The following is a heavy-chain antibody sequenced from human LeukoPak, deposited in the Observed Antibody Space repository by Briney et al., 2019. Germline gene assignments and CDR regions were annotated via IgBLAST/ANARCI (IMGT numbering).Heavy chain of an antibody. CDR2: ISNSSSYI. D-gene: IGHD3-10*01. CDR1: GFTFSSYS. J-gene: IGHJ4*02. CDR3: ARDRRYYYGSGGLDY. Sequence: GGSLRLSCAASGFTFSSYSMNWVRQAPGKGLEWVSSISNSSSYIYYPDSEKGRFTISRATTNNSLDLQMNNLRAEDTAVYYCARDRRYYYGSGGLDYWGQGTLVTVST. V-gene: IGHV3-21*01.